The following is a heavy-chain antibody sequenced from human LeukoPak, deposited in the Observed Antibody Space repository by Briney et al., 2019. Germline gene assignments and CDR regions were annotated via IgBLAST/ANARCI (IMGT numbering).Heavy chain of an antibody. J-gene: IGHJ4*02. CDR2: ISGSGPTI. V-gene: IGHV3-11*01. CDR3: ARDFCSSGSCHEDY. Sequence: GGSLRLSCAASGFTFSDYYMSWIRQAPGKGLEWVSYISGSGPTIFYADSVKGRFTISRDNAKNSLYLQMNSLRAEDTAVYYCARDFCSSGSCHEDYWGQGTLLTVSS. CDR1: GFTFSDYY. D-gene: IGHD2-15*01.